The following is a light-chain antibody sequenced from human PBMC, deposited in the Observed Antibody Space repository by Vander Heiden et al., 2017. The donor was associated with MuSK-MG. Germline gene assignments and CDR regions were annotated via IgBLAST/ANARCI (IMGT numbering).Light chain of an antibody. CDR3: QQYGNSPYT. CDR1: QSVSSNY. V-gene: IGKV3-20*01. CDR2: GAL. Sequence: EIVLTKSPGTLSLSPGERATLSCRASQSVSSNYLAWYQQKPGQAPRLLIYGALSRATGIPDRFSGSGSGTDFTLTISRLEPEDFAVYYCQQYGNSPYTFGPGAKLEIK. J-gene: IGKJ2*01.